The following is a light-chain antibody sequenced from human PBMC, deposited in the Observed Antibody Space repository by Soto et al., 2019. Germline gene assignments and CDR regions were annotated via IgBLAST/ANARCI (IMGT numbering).Light chain of an antibody. Sequence: EIVVTQSPGTLSLSPGERATLSCRASQSVSSSYLAWYQQKPGQAPRLLIYGASSRATGIPDRFSGSGSGTDFTLTISRLEPEDFAVYYCQQYGSSPPWTFGHGTKVEIK. J-gene: IGKJ1*01. V-gene: IGKV3-20*01. CDR2: GAS. CDR1: QSVSSSY. CDR3: QQYGSSPPWT.